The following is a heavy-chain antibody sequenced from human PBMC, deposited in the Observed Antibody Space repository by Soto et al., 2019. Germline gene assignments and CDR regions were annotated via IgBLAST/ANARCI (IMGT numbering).Heavy chain of an antibody. V-gene: IGHV3-30*18. CDR2: ISYDGSNK. Sequence: PGGSLRLSCAASGFTFSSYGMHWVRQAPGKGLEWVAVISYDGSNKYYADSVKGRLTISRDNSKNTLYLQMNSLRAEDTAVYYCAKVWLEGEVYNYYYYYGMDVWGQGTTVTVSS. CDR1: GFTFSSYG. D-gene: IGHD3-16*01. CDR3: AKVWLEGEVYNYYYYYGMDV. J-gene: IGHJ6*02.